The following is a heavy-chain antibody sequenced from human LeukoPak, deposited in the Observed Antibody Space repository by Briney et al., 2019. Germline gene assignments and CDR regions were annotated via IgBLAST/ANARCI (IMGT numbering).Heavy chain of an antibody. CDR3: ARDDRGYCSGGSCYSFHYYYYMDV. CDR1: GFTFSDYE. CDR2: ISSSASII. Sequence: GGSLRLSCAASGFTFSDYEMNWVRQAPGKGLEGVSYISSSASIIYYADSVKGRFTISRDNAKNALYLQMNSLRAEDTAVYYCARDDRGYCSGGSCYSFHYYYYMDVWGKGTTVTVSS. V-gene: IGHV3-48*03. D-gene: IGHD2-15*01. J-gene: IGHJ6*03.